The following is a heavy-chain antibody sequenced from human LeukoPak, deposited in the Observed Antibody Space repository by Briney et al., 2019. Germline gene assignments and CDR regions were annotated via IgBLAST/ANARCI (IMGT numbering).Heavy chain of an antibody. J-gene: IGHJ6*02. CDR2: INPNSGGT. CDR1: GYTFTGYY. Sequence: ASVKVSCKASGYTFTGYYMHWVRQAPGQGLEWMGWINPNSGGTNYAQKFQGRVTMTRDTSISTAYMELSRLRSDDTAVYYCARARNTVTTLRLRSTFSGMDVWGQGTTVTVSS. CDR3: ARARNTVTTLRLRSTFSGMDV. D-gene: IGHD4-17*01. V-gene: IGHV1-2*02.